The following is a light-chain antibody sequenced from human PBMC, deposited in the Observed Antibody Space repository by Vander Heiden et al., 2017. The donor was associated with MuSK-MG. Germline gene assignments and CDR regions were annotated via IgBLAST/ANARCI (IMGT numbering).Light chain of an antibody. J-gene: IGKJ4*01. Sequence: DIQMTQSPSSLSASVGDRVTITCRASQGINNYLAWFQQKPGKAPESLIYAASSLQSGVPSKFSGSGSGTDFTLTISSLQPEDFATYFCQQYKSYPLTFGGGTKVEIK. V-gene: IGKV1-16*02. CDR2: AAS. CDR1: QGINNY. CDR3: QQYKSYPLT.